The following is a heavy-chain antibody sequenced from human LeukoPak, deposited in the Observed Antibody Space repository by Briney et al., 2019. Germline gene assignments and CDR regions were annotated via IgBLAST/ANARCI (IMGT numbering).Heavy chain of an antibody. V-gene: IGHV4-34*01. D-gene: IGHD3-10*01. J-gene: IGHJ4*02. Sequence: SETLSLTCAVFGGSFSGYYWSWIRQPPGKGLEWIGEINHSGSTNYNPSLKSRVTISVDTSKNQFSLKLSSVTAADTAVYYCARSMVRGVIFKWGQGTLVTVSS. CDR1: GGSFSGYY. CDR3: ARSMVRGVIFK. CDR2: INHSGST.